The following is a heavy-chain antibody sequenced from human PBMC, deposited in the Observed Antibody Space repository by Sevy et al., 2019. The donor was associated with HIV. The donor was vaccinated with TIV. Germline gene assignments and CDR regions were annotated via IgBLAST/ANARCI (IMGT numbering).Heavy chain of an antibody. J-gene: IGHJ4*02. CDR3: AREGLGGYGSGNDYFDY. CDR1: GGTFSRYT. Sequence: ASVKVSCKASGGTFSRYTISWVRQAPGQGLEWMGGIIPIFGTANYAQKFQGRVTITADESTGTAYMELGSLRSDDTAVYYCAREGLGGYGSGNDYFDYWGQGTLVTVSS. CDR2: IIPIFGTA. V-gene: IGHV1-69*13. D-gene: IGHD3-10*01.